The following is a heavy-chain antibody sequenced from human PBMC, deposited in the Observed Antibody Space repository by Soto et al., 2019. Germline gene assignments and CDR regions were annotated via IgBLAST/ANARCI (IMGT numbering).Heavy chain of an antibody. CDR2: IYYSGNT. Sequence: PSETLPLTCTVSGGSVSSGDYYWIWIRHPPGKGLEWIGYIYYSGNTNYNPSLKSRVIISVDTSKNLFSLKLTSVTAADTAVYYGARIPVDTSMIYWLDPWGQGTLVTVSS. V-gene: IGHV4-61*08. D-gene: IGHD5-18*01. CDR1: GGSVSSGDYY. CDR3: ARIPVDTSMIYWLDP. J-gene: IGHJ5*02.